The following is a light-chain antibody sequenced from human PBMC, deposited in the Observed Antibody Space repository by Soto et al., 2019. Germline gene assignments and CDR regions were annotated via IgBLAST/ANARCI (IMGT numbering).Light chain of an antibody. CDR1: QSVSSNN. CDR2: GAF. V-gene: IGKV3-20*01. J-gene: IGKJ2*01. CDR3: QQFGSSPPYT. Sequence: EIVLTQSPGTLSLSPGEGATLSCRASQSVSSNNLAWYQQKPGRAPRLLIYGAFNRASDIPHRFSGSGSGTDFTLTISRLEHEDFSVYYCQQFGSSPPYTFGQGTRLEIK.